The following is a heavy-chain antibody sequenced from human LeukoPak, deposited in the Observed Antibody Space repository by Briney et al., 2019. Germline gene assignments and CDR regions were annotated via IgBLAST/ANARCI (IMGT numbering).Heavy chain of an antibody. CDR2: IKPDGSER. CDR3: ARASENGFDY. CDR1: GFTIGSFA. D-gene: IGHD2-8*01. J-gene: IGHJ4*02. Sequence: GGSLRLSCAASGFTIGSFAMSWVRQAPGKGLEWVANIKPDGSERYYVDSVKGRFTISRDNAKNSLFLQMNNLRAEDTAVYYCARASENGFDYWGQGTLVTVSS. V-gene: IGHV3-7*01.